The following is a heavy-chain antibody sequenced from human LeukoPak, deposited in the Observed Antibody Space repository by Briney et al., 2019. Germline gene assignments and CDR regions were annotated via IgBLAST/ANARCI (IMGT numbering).Heavy chain of an antibody. J-gene: IGHJ3*02. CDR1: GFSFRSHW. V-gene: IGHV3-7*01. CDR2: IKPDGSDK. Sequence: GGSLRLSCVGSGFSFRSHWVNWVRQSPGKGLEWVANIKPDGSDKYYVDSARGRFTVSRDNAKNSAFLQMNSLRAEDTAIYYCATISALTFDIWGQGTLVSVSS. D-gene: IGHD5-24*01. CDR3: ATISALTFDI.